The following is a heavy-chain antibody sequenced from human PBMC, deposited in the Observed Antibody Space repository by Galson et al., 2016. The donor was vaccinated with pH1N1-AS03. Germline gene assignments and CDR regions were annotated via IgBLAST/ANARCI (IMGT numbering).Heavy chain of an antibody. CDR1: GFTFSSYA. J-gene: IGHJ4*02. V-gene: IGHV3-23*01. Sequence: SLRLSCAASGFTFSSYAMIWVRQAPGKGLEWVSAISGSGGSTYYADSVKGRFSISRDNAKESLYLQMNSLRDEDTGVYYCARIVTMSDFDSWGQGTLVTVSS. CDR3: ARIVTMSDFDS. D-gene: IGHD2-21*02. CDR2: ISGSGGST.